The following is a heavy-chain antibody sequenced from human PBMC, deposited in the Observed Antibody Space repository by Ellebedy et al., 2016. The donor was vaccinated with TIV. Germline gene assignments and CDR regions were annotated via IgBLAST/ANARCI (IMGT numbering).Heavy chain of an antibody. J-gene: IGHJ3*02. D-gene: IGHD3-22*01. CDR3: AKDLGYDSGFPRNVFDI. V-gene: IGHV3-30*18. CDR2: FSYDGTSK. Sequence: GESLKISCAASGFSFSNYGMHWVRQAPGKGLEWVALFSYDGTSKYYADSVKGRFTISRDNSKQQLYLEMNSLRAEDTAVYYCAKDLGYDSGFPRNVFDIWGQGTMVTVSS. CDR1: GFSFSNYG.